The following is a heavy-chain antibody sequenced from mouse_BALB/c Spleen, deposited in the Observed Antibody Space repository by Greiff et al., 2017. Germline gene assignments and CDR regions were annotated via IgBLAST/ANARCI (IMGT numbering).Heavy chain of an antibody. V-gene: IGHV1-84*02. J-gene: IGHJ4*01. D-gene: IGHD1-1*01. Sequence: VQLQQSGPELVKPGASVKISCKASGYTFTDYYINWVKQKPGQGLEWIGCIYPGSGNTKYNEKFKGKATLTVDTSSSTAYVQLSSLTSEDTAVYFCARWGDHTGIDYWGQGTTVTVSS. CDR1: GYTFTDYY. CDR3: ARWGDHTGIDY. CDR2: IYPGSGNT.